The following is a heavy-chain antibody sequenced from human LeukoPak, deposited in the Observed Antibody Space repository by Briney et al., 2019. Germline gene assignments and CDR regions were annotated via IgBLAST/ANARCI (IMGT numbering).Heavy chain of an antibody. CDR2: IHRSGST. CDR1: PDSTTSNF. J-gene: IGHJ4*02. V-gene: IGHV4-4*02. D-gene: IGHD2-15*01. CDR3: ARDSTAYCSGGSCYSTGFDY. Sequence: PSETLSLTCTVSPDSTTSNFWSWVRQPPGKGLEWIGEIHRSGSTNYNPSLQSRVTISIDRSKNQIALELSSVTAADTAVYYCARDSTAYCSGGSCYSTGFDYWGQGTLVTVSS.